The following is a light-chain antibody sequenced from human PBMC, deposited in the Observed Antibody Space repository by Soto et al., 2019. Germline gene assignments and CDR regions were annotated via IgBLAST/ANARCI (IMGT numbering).Light chain of an antibody. CDR3: GTWDSSLSAGPYV. J-gene: IGLJ1*01. CDR2: DNN. CDR1: SSNIGNNY. V-gene: IGLV1-51*01. Sequence: QSVLTQPPSVSAAPGQKVTISCSGSSSNIGNNYVSWYQQLPGTAPKLLIYDNNKRPSGIPDRFSGSKSGTSATLGITGLQTGDEADYYCGTWDSSLSAGPYVFGTGTTVTVL.